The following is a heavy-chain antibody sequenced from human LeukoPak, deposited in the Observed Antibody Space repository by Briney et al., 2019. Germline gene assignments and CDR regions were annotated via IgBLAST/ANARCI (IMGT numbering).Heavy chain of an antibody. V-gene: IGHV4-34*01. CDR2: INHSGST. Sequence: PSETLSLTCAVYGGSFSGYYWSWIRQPPGKGLEWIGEINHSGSTTYNPSLKSRVTISVDTSKNQFSLKLSSVTAADTAVYYCARQDYYFDYWGQGTLVTVSS. CDR1: GGSFSGYY. CDR3: ARQDYYFDY. J-gene: IGHJ4*02.